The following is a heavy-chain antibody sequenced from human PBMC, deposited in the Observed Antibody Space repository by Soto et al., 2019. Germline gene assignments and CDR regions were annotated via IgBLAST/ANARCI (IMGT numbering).Heavy chain of an antibody. J-gene: IGHJ4*02. CDR1: GGSISSGGYY. V-gene: IGHV4-31*03. CDR3: GGGFYDILTGYYTPFDY. CDR2: IYYSGST. D-gene: IGHD3-9*01. Sequence: SETLSLTCTVSGGSISSGGYYWSWIRQHPGKGLEWIGYIYYSGSTYYNPSLKSRVTISVDTSKNQFSLKLSSVTAADTAVYYCGGGFYDILTGYYTPFDYWGQGTLVTVSS.